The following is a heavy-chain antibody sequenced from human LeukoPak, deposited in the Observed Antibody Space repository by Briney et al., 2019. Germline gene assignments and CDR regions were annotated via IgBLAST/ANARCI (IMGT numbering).Heavy chain of an antibody. CDR1: GFTFSNYA. CDR2: VSGSGGST. J-gene: IGHJ4*02. D-gene: IGHD6-13*01. CDR3: AKVFGQQLGLYYFDY. Sequence: PGGSLRLSCAASGFTFSNYAMSWVRQAPGKGLEWVSTVSGSGGSTSYADPVKGRFTISRDNSKNTLFPQMNSLRAEDTAIYYCAKVFGQQLGLYYFDYWGQGSLVTVSS. V-gene: IGHV3-23*01.